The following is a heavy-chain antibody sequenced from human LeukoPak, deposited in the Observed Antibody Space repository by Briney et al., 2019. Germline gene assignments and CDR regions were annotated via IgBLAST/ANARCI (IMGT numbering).Heavy chain of an antibody. D-gene: IGHD6-19*01. CDR1: GFTFSSYA. CDR3: AKALGIAVAGNAFYI. V-gene: IGHV3-23*01. J-gene: IGHJ3*02. Sequence: PGGSLRLSCAASGFTFSSYAMSWVRHAPGEGLEWVSAISGSGGSTYYADSVKCRFTISRDNSKNTLYLQMNSLRAEDTAVYYCAKALGIAVAGNAFYIWGQGTMVTVSS. CDR2: ISGSGGST.